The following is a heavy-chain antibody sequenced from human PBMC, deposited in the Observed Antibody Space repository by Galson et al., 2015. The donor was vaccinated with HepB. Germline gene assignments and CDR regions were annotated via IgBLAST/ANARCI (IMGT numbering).Heavy chain of an antibody. CDR2: ISNDGSSI. CDR1: GFTFSSYW. CDR3: TRTRYSSPRCDWYFDL. Sequence: SLRLSCAASGFTFSSYWMYWVRQVPGEGLVWVSRISNDGSSISYADSVKGRFTISRDNAKNTLYLQMNSLRAEDTAVYYCTRTRYSSPRCDWYFDLWGRGTLVTVSS. D-gene: IGHD6-13*01. J-gene: IGHJ2*01. V-gene: IGHV3-74*01.